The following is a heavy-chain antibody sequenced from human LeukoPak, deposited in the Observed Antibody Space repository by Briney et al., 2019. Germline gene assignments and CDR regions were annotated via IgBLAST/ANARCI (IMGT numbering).Heavy chain of an antibody. Sequence: GGSLRLSCAASGFTFSSYAMSWVRQAPGKGLDWVSAISGSGHSTYYADSVKGRFTISRDNAKNSLYLQMNSLRAEDTAVYYCARDRSTFYTGTPIFDYWGQGTLVTVSS. J-gene: IGHJ4*02. D-gene: IGHD3-10*01. CDR3: ARDRSTFYTGTPIFDY. CDR2: ISGSGHST. V-gene: IGHV3-23*01. CDR1: GFTFSSYA.